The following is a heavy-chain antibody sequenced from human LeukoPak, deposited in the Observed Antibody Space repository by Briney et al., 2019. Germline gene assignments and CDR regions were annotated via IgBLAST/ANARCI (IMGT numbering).Heavy chain of an antibody. J-gene: IGHJ6*03. CDR1: GYTFTCYY. D-gene: IGHD1-26*01. CDR3: ARGGSGSYFYYYYYMDV. Sequence: ASVKVSCKASGYTFTCYYMHWVRQSPGQGLEWMGWINPNSGGTNYAQKFQGRVTMTRDTSISTAYMELSRLRSDDTAVYYCARGGSGSYFYYYYYMDVWGKGTTVTVSS. V-gene: IGHV1-2*02. CDR2: INPNSGGT.